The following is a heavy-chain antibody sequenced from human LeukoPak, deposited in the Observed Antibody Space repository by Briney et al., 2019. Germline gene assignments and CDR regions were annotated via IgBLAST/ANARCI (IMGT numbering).Heavy chain of an antibody. V-gene: IGHV4-31*03. CDR3: ARVVLVYYDFWSGYHTSFDY. CDR2: ICYSGST. D-gene: IGHD3-3*01. CDR1: GGSISSGGYY. Sequence: SQTLSLTCTVSGGSISSGGYYWSWIRQHPGKGLEWIGYICYSGSTYYNPSLKSRVTISVDTSKNQFSLKLSSVTAADTAVYYCARVVLVYYDFWSGYHTSFDYWGQGTLVTVSS. J-gene: IGHJ4*02.